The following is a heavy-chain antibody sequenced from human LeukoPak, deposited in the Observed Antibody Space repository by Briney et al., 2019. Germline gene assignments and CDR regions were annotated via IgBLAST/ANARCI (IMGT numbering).Heavy chain of an antibody. D-gene: IGHD3-22*01. CDR3: AREGSSGYSP. V-gene: IGHV3-7*01. Sequence: GGSLRLSCAVSGFTFSGFWMSWSRQAPGKGLEWVANIKQDGSEKYYVDSVKGRFTISRDNAKNSLYLQMNSLRAEDTAVYYCAREGSSGYSPWGQGTLVTVSS. CDR1: GFTFSGFW. CDR2: IKQDGSEK. J-gene: IGHJ5*02.